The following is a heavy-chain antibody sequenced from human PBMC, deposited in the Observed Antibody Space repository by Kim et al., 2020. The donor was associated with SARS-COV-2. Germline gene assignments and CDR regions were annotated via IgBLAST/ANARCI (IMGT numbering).Heavy chain of an antibody. Sequence: SETLSLTCTVSGGSISSGGYYWSWIRQHPGKGLEWIGYIYYSGSTYYNPSLKSRVTISVDTSKNQFSLKLSSVTAADTAVYYCARASWFGELLYFPKNKNGNWFDPWGQGTLVTVSS. V-gene: IGHV4-31*03. J-gene: IGHJ5*02. CDR3: ARASWFGELLYFPKNKNGNWFDP. D-gene: IGHD3-10*01. CDR2: IYYSGST. CDR1: GGSISSGGYY.